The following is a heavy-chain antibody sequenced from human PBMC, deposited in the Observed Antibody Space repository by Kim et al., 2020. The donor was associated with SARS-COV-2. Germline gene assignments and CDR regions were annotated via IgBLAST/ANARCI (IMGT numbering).Heavy chain of an antibody. J-gene: IGHJ5*02. V-gene: IGHV4-31*03. Sequence: SETLSLTCTVSGGSISSGGYYWSWIRQHPGKGLEWIGYIYYSGSTYYNPSLKSRVTISVDTSKNQFSLKLSSVTAADTAVYYCARESIAAHKPNWFDPWGQGTLVTVSS. CDR2: IYYSGST. D-gene: IGHD6-6*01. CDR1: GGSISSGGYY. CDR3: ARESIAAHKPNWFDP.